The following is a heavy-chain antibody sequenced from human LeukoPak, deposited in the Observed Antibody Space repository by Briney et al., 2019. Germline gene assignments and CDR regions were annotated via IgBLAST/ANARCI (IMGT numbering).Heavy chain of an antibody. D-gene: IGHD5-18*01. Sequence: ASVKVSCKASGYTFSSYGISWVRQAPRQGLEWMGGIIPIFGTANYAQKFQGRVTITADKSTSTAYMELSSLRSEDTAVYYCAGYQVDTAMVYFDYWGQGTLVTVSS. CDR2: IIPIFGTA. CDR3: AGYQVDTAMVYFDY. J-gene: IGHJ4*02. V-gene: IGHV1-69*06. CDR1: GYTFSSYG.